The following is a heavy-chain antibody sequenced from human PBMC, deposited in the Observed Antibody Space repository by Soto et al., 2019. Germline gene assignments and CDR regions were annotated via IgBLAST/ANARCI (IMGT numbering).Heavy chain of an antibody. V-gene: IGHV1-8*01. CDR1: GYTFTSYD. CDR3: ARGQDYDFWSGYYTGYYYYYMDV. CDR2: MNPNSGNT. D-gene: IGHD3-3*01. Sequence: ASVKVSCKASGYTFTSYDINWVRQATGQGLEWMGWMNPNSGNTGYAQKFQGRVTMTRNTSISTAYMELSSLRSEDTAVYYCARGQDYDFWSGYYTGYYYYYMDVWGKGTTVIVSS. J-gene: IGHJ6*03.